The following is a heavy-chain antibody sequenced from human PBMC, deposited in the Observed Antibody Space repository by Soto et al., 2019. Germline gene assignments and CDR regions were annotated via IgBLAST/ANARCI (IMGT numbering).Heavy chain of an antibody. J-gene: IGHJ6*02. CDR3: AKGRIAARLVTYGMDV. V-gene: IGHV3-23*01. CDR2: ISGSGGST. CDR1: GFTFSIYA. Sequence: PGGSLRLSCAASGFTFSIYAMSWVRHAPGKGLEWVSAISGSGGSTYYADSVKGRFTISRDNSKNTLYLQMNSLRAEDTVVYYCAKGRIAARLVTYGMDVWGQGTTVTVSS. D-gene: IGHD6-6*01.